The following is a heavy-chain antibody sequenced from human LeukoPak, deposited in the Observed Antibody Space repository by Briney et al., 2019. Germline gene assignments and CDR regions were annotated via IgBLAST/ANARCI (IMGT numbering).Heavy chain of an antibody. Sequence: PSETLSLTCTVSGDSISRCCWGWIRQPPGKGLEWIGYIYYSGSTSYNPSLKSRVTISVDTSKNQFSLKLSSVTAADTAVYYCARSVAGPYYFDYWGQGTLVTVSS. V-gene: IGHV4-59*08. CDR1: GDSISRCC. J-gene: IGHJ4*02. CDR2: IYYSGST. D-gene: IGHD6-19*01. CDR3: ARSVAGPYYFDY.